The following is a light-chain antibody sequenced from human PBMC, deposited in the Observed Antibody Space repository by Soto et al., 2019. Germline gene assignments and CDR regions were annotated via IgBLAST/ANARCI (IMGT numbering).Light chain of an antibody. Sequence: DIQMTHSPSTLSASVGDRVTITCRASQSIRSWLAWYQQKPGKAPRLLIYKASSLESGVPSRFSGSGSGTEFTLTISSLQPDDSATYYCQQYDSYCTFGGGTKVDI. V-gene: IGKV1-5*03. CDR2: KAS. J-gene: IGKJ4*01. CDR3: QQYDSYCT. CDR1: QSIRSW.